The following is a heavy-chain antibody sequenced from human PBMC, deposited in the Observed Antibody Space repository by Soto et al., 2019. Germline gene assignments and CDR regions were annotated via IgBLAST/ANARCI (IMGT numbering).Heavy chain of an antibody. CDR3: ARGGSGWYPFDY. CDR2: LTGGGDNP. V-gene: IGHV3-23*01. D-gene: IGHD6-19*01. Sequence: GGSLRLSCAASGFAFSNYAMSWVRQSPGKGLEWISSLTGGGDNPHYAESVKGRFTISRDNSKSTLFLQINSLSDGDTAVYYCARGGSGWYPFDYWGQGTLVTVYS. CDR1: GFAFSNYA. J-gene: IGHJ4*02.